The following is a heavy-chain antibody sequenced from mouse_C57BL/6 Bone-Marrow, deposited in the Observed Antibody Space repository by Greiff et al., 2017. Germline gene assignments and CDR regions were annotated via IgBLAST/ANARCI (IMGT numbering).Heavy chain of an antibody. V-gene: IGHV5-4*01. CDR2: ISDAGSYT. CDR1: GFTFTSYA. J-gene: IGHJ3*01. Sequence: EVQLVESGGGLVKPGGSLKLSCAASGFTFTSYAMSWVRQTPEQRLEWVATISDAGSYTYYPDNVKGRFTISRDNANNNLYLQMSHLKSEDTAMYYCAGDHYDYDDFAYWGQGTLVTVSA. D-gene: IGHD2-4*01. CDR3: AGDHYDYDDFAY.